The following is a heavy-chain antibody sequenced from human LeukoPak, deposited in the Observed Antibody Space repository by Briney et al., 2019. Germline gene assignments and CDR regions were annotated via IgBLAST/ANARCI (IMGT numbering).Heavy chain of an antibody. D-gene: IGHD3-10*01. Sequence: SETLSLTCAVYGGSFSGYYWSWIRQPPGRGLEWIGEISHSGSTNYNPSLKSRVTISVDTSKNQFSLKLSSVTAADTAVYYCARGAYYYAKRDTRWFDPWGQGTLVTVSS. V-gene: IGHV4-34*01. J-gene: IGHJ5*02. CDR1: GGSFSGYY. CDR3: ARGAYYYAKRDTRWFDP. CDR2: ISHSGST.